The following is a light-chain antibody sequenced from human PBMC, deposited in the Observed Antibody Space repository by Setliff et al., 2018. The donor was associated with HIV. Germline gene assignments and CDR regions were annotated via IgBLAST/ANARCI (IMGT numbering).Light chain of an antibody. CDR3: SSYSINSTPYV. Sequence: QSALTQPASVSGSPGQSITISCTGTSSDVGAYNYVSWYQQHPGKAPQLLIYEVTNRPSGVSNRFSGSKSGNTASLTISGLQAEDEADYYCSSYSINSTPYVFGIGTKVTVL. V-gene: IGLV2-14*01. J-gene: IGLJ1*01. CDR2: EVT. CDR1: SSDVGAYNY.